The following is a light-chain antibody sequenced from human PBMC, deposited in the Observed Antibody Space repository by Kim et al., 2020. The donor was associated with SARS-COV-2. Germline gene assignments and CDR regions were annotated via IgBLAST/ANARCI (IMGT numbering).Light chain of an antibody. Sequence: GQSITISCTGTSSDVGGHSYVSWYQHHPGTAPNPMIYDVDKRPSGVSNRFSGSNSGNTASLTISGLQADDEADYYCSSYRSSNSVVFGGGTQLTVL. CDR3: SSYRSSNSVV. J-gene: IGLJ2*01. V-gene: IGLV2-14*03. CDR2: DVD. CDR1: SSDVGGHSY.